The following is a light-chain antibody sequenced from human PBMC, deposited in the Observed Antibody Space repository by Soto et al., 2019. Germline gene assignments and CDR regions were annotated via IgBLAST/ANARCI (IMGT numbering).Light chain of an antibody. V-gene: IGLV1-40*01. CDR1: SSNIGAGYA. Sequence: QAVVIQPPSVSGAPGQRVTISCTGSSSNIGAGYAVHWYQQLPGTAPKLLIYIDNTRPSGVPDRFSGSRSGTSASLAITGLQAEDEADYYCQSYDSSLSGRVFGGGTKLTVL. J-gene: IGLJ3*02. CDR2: IDN. CDR3: QSYDSSLSGRV.